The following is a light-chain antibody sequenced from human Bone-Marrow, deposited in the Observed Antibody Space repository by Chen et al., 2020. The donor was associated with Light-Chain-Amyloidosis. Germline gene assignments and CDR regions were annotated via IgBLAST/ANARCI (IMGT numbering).Light chain of an antibody. Sequence: QSVLTQPPSVSGAPGQRVTISCTGSSSNIGAGYDVHWYHQLPGTAPKLLIYGNSNRPSGVPDRFSGSKSGTSASLAITGLQAEDEADYYCQSYDSPHVVFGGGTKLTVL. CDR2: GNS. V-gene: IGLV1-40*01. CDR1: SSNIGAGYD. CDR3: QSYDSPHVV. J-gene: IGLJ2*01.